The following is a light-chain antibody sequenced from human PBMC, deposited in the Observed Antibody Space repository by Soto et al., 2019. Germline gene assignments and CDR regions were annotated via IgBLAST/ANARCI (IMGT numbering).Light chain of an antibody. CDR3: QQYNTWPT. CDR2: GAS. CDR1: QSVNSN. Sequence: EIVMTQSPATLSVSPGERATLSCRASQSVNSNLAWYQQKPGQAPRLLIYGASTRATGIPARFSGSGSGTEFTLTISSLQSEDFAVYYCQQYNTWPTFGPGTKVDI. J-gene: IGKJ3*01. V-gene: IGKV3-15*01.